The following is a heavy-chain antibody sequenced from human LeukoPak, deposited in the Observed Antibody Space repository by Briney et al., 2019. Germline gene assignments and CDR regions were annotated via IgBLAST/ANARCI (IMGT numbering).Heavy chain of an antibody. D-gene: IGHD3-22*01. CDR1: GYTFGSYD. CDR2: MNPGSGNT. Sequence: ASVKVSCKASGYTFGSYDINWVRQATGQGLEWMGWMNPGSGNTSYAQRFQGRVTMTRDTSTNTAYMELSGLRSEDTAIYYCARLSETAAYYYTSGYYFLGYWGQGTLVTVDS. J-gene: IGHJ4*02. CDR3: ARLSETAAYYYTSGYYFLGY. V-gene: IGHV1-8*02.